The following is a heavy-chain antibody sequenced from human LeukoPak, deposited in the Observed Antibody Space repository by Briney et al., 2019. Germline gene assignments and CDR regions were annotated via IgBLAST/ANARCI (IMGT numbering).Heavy chain of an antibody. CDR2: ISSSSSNI. D-gene: IGHD6-6*01. V-gene: IGHV3-21*01. CDR1: GFTFSSYS. J-gene: IGHJ6*02. CDR3: AKTYSSSSAIYYYYGMDG. Sequence: GGSLRLSCAASGFTFSSYSMNWVRQAPGKGLEWVSSISSSSSNIYYADSLKGRFTISRDNAKNSLYLQMNSLRAEDTAVYYCAKTYSSSSAIYYYYGMDGWGQGTTVTVSS.